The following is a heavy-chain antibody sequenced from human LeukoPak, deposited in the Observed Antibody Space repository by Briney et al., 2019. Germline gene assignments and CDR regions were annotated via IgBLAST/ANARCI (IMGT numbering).Heavy chain of an antibody. D-gene: IGHD1-7*01. CDR1: GGTFSSYA. CDR2: IIPIFGIA. Sequence: SSVKVSCKASGGTFSSYAISWVRQAPGQGLEWMGRIIPIFGIANYAQKFQGRVTITADKSTSTAYMELSSLRSEDTAVYYCAREGSMGLTGTYHFDYWGQGTLVTVSS. J-gene: IGHJ4*02. CDR3: AREGSMGLTGTYHFDY. V-gene: IGHV1-69*04.